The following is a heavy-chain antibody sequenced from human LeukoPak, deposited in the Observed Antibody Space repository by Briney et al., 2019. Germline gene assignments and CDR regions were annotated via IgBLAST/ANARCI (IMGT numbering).Heavy chain of an antibody. Sequence: GGSLRLSCAASGFTVTNNFMTWVRQAPGKGLEWVSIIYSDGTTYYVDSVKGRFTISRDSPKNTLYLQMSGLRAEDTAVYYCARNSFLLRSISYYYYMDVWGKGTTVTVS. CDR1: GFTVTNNF. D-gene: IGHD2-2*01. J-gene: IGHJ6*03. V-gene: IGHV3-66*02. CDR3: ARNSFLLRSISYYYYMDV. CDR2: IYSDGTT.